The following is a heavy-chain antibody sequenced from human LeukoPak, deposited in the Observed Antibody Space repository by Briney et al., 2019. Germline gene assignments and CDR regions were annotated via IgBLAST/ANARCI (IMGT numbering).Heavy chain of an antibody. CDR3: ARGYSSALYYSMDV. CDR1: GGSISSGGYS. CDR2: IYHSGST. Sequence: SETLSLTCAVSGGSISSGGYSWSWIRQPPGKGLEWIGYIYHSGSTYYNPSLKSRVTISVDTSKNQFSLKLSSVTAADTAVYYCARGYSSALYYSMDVWGQGTTVTVSS. J-gene: IGHJ6*03. D-gene: IGHD6-25*01. V-gene: IGHV4-30-2*01.